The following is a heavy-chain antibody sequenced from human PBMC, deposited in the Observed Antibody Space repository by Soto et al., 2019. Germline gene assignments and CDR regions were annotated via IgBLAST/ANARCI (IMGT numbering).Heavy chain of an antibody. CDR1: GFTFSNYA. Sequence: EVQLLESGGGLVQPGGSLRLSCAASGFTFSNYAMNWVRQAPGKGLEWVSAASRSASSTYYADSVKGRFTISRDNSKNTLYLQMNSLRAEDTAIYYCATYATEYWGQGTLVTVSS. CDR3: ATYATEY. CDR2: ASRSASST. D-gene: IGHD2-2*01. V-gene: IGHV3-23*01. J-gene: IGHJ4*02.